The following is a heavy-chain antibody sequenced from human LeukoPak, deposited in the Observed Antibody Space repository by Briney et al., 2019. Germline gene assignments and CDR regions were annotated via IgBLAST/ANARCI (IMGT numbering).Heavy chain of an antibody. J-gene: IGHJ6*03. CDR1: GFTFSSYE. Sequence: PGGSLRLSCAASGFTFSSYEMNWVRQAPGKGLEWVSYISSSGSTIYYADSVKGRFTISRDSAKNSLYLQMNSLRAEDTAIYYCAKNGDRGAYCTGGTCYPYFYYYMDVWGKGTTVTI. CDR2: ISSSGSTI. V-gene: IGHV3-48*03. D-gene: IGHD2-15*01. CDR3: AKNGDRGAYCTGGTCYPYFYYYMDV.